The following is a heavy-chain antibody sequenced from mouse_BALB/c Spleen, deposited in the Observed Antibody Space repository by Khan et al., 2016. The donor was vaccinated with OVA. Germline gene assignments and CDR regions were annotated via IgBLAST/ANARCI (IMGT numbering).Heavy chain of an antibody. CDR3: VRSSGYYFDY. D-gene: IGHD3-1*01. CDR1: GFTFNTYA. CDR2: IRNKSNNYAT. V-gene: IGHV10-1*02. J-gene: IGHJ2*01. Sequence: EVQLVESGGGLVQPKGSLKLACAASGFTFNTYAMTWVRQAPGKGLEWVARIRNKSNNYATYYADSVKDRFTISRDDSQTMLYLQMSNLKTEDTAMYYCVRSSGYYFDYWGQGTTLTVSS.